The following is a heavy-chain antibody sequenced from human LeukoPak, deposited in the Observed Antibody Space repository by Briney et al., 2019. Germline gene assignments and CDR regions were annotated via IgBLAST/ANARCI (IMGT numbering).Heavy chain of an antibody. CDR1: GGTFSSYA. J-gene: IGHJ4*02. CDR3: ATLLAYGSGSYLDY. CDR2: IIPIFGTA. D-gene: IGHD3-10*01. Sequence: SVKVSCKASGGTFSSYANSWMRQAPRPGLELMGVIIPIFGTANYAQKFQGRVTITADKSTSTAYMELSSLRSEDTAVYYCATLLAYGSGSYLDYWGQGTLVTVSS. V-gene: IGHV1-69*06.